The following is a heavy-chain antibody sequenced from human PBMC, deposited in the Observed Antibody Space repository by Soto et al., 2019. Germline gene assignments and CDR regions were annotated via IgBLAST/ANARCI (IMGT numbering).Heavy chain of an antibody. V-gene: IGHV3-48*02. Sequence: EVQLVESGGGLVQPGGSRRLSWAASGFTFISYGINWFRQAPGKGLEGVSYISSSSSTIYNADPVKGRFTISRDNAKNSLYLQMNSLRDEDTAVYYCARSGFWVYVDYYYGMDVWGQGTTVTVSS. CDR2: ISSSSSTI. D-gene: IGHD3-10*01. CDR1: GFTFISYG. CDR3: ARSGFWVYVDYYYGMDV. J-gene: IGHJ6*02.